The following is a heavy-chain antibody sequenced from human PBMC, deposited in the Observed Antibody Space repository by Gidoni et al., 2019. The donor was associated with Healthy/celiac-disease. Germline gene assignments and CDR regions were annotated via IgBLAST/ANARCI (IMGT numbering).Heavy chain of an antibody. J-gene: IGHJ4*02. V-gene: IGHV3-23*01. Sequence: EVQLLEYGGGLVQPGGSLRLSCAAPGLPFSSYAMRWVRQAPGKGLEGVSAISGSGGSTYYADSVKGRFTISRDNSKNTLYLQMNSLRAEDTAVYYCAKEWDYYDSSGYYFRYFDYWGQGTLVTVSS. CDR3: AKEWDYYDSSGYYFRYFDY. CDR2: ISGSGGST. CDR1: GLPFSSYA. D-gene: IGHD3-22*01.